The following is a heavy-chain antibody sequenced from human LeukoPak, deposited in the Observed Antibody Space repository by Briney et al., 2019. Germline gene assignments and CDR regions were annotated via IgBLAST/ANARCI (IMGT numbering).Heavy chain of an antibody. Sequence: PGGSLRLSCAASGFTFSSYEMNWVRQAPGKGLEWVSYISSSGSTIYYADSVKGRFTISRDNAKNSLYLQMNSLRAEDTAVYYCARRQLSAAGRGDDAFDIWGQGTMVTVSS. D-gene: IGHD6-13*01. CDR3: ARRQLSAAGRGDDAFDI. J-gene: IGHJ3*02. V-gene: IGHV3-48*03. CDR1: GFTFSSYE. CDR2: ISSSGSTI.